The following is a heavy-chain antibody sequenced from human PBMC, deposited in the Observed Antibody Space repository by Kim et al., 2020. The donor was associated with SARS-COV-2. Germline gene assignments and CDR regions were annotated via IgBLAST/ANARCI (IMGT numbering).Heavy chain of an antibody. CDR2: INHSGST. J-gene: IGHJ4*02. V-gene: IGHV4-34*01. Sequence: SETLSLTCAVYGGSFSGYYWSWIRQPPGKGLEWIGEINHSGSTNYNPSLKSRVTISVDTSKNQFSLKLSSVTAADTAVYYCARGLRYSSTCQDYWGQGTLVTVSS. CDR3: ARGLRYSSTCQDY. CDR1: GGSFSGYY. D-gene: IGHD6-13*01.